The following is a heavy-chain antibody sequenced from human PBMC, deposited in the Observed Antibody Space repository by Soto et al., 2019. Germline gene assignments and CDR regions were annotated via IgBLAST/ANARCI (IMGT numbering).Heavy chain of an antibody. CDR3: ARAHYCDSSGYCYEYFQH. J-gene: IGHJ1*01. CDR2: ISAYNGNT. Sequence: QVQLVQSGAEVKKPGASVKVSCKASGYTFTSYGISWVRQAPGQGLEWMGWISAYNGNTNYAQKLQGRVTMTTDTSTSNAYMELRRLRSDDTAVYYCARAHYCDSSGYCYEYFQHWGQGTLVTVSS. V-gene: IGHV1-18*04. CDR1: GYTFTSYG. D-gene: IGHD3-22*01.